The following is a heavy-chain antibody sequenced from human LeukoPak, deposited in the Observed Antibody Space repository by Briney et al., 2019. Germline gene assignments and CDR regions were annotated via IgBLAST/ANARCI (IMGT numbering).Heavy chain of an antibody. CDR1: GGSISSYY. Sequence: PSETLSLTCTVSGGSISSYYWSWIRQPPGKGLEWIGYIYYSGSTNYNPSLKSRVTISVDTSKNQFSLKLSSVTAADTAVYYCARKYSSGWYEYYFDHWGQGTLVTVSS. D-gene: IGHD6-19*01. CDR3: ARKYSSGWYEYYFDH. J-gene: IGHJ4*02. V-gene: IGHV4-59*01. CDR2: IYYSGST.